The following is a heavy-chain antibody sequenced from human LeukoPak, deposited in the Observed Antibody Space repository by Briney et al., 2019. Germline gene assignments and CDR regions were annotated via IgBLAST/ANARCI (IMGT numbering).Heavy chain of an antibody. V-gene: IGHV3-21*01. CDR3: ARDSDRTYYMDV. CDR2: ISSSSSYI. CDR1: GFTFSSNS. Sequence: GGSLRLSCTASGFTFSSNSMNWVRQAPGKGLEWVSSISSSSSYIYYADSVKGRFTISRDNAKNSLYLQMNSLRAEDTAVYYCARDSDRTYYMDVWGKGTTVTVSS. D-gene: IGHD2-8*01. J-gene: IGHJ6*03.